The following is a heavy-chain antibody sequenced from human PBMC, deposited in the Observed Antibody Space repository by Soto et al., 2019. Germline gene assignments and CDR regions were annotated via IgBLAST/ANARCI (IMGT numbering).Heavy chain of an antibody. CDR2: ITGSGGTT. J-gene: IGHJ4*02. Sequence: EVQLLESGGGLVQPGGSLRLSCAASGFTFAGYAMSWVRQAPGKGLEWVSGITGSGGTTFYADSVKGRFTVSRDNSRNTLYLQMNSLRAEDTAVYYCAKRWRVTASFDHWGQGTLLTVSS. CDR3: AKRWRVTASFDH. V-gene: IGHV3-23*01. CDR1: GFTFAGYA. D-gene: IGHD2-21*02.